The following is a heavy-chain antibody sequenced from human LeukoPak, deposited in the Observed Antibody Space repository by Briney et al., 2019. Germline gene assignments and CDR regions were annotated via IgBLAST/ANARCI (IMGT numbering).Heavy chain of an antibody. J-gene: IGHJ6*04. D-gene: IGHD3-10*02. Sequence: GGSLRLSCAASRFTFSSYSMNWVRQAPGKGLEWVSYIISSGSTIYYADSVKGRFTISRDNAKNSLYLQMNSLRAEDTAVYYCAERGITMIGGVWGKGTTVTISS. V-gene: IGHV3-48*04. CDR1: RFTFSSYS. CDR2: IISSGSTI. CDR3: AERGITMIGGV.